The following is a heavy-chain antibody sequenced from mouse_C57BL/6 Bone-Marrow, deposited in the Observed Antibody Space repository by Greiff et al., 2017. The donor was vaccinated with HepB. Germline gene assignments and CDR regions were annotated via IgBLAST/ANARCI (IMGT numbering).Heavy chain of an antibody. CDR1: GYTFTSYW. CDR3: TGGYDYYREYYFDY. CDR2: IYPGNSDT. V-gene: IGHV1-5*01. D-gene: IGHD2-4*01. Sequence: EVQLQQSGTVLARPGASVKMSCKTSGYTFTSYWMHWVKQRPGQGLEWIGAIYPGNSDTSYNQKFKGKAKLTAVTTASTAYMELSSLTNGDTAVYYCTGGYDYYREYYFDYWGQGTTLTVSS. J-gene: IGHJ2*01.